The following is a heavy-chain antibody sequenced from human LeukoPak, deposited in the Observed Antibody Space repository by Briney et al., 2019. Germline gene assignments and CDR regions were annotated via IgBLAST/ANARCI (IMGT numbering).Heavy chain of an antibody. J-gene: IGHJ4*02. CDR1: GFTFSSYA. CDR3: ARELYQLLYNRTPFDY. CDR2: ISYDGSNK. Sequence: PGGSLRLSCAASGFTFSSYAMHWVRQAPGKGLEWVAVISYDGSNKYYADSVKGRFTISRDNSKNTLYLQMNSLRAEDTAVYYCARELYQLLYNRTPFDYWGQGTLVTVSS. D-gene: IGHD2-2*02. V-gene: IGHV3-30*01.